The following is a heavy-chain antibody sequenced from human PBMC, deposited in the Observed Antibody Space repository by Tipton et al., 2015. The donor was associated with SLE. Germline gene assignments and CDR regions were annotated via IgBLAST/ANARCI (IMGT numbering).Heavy chain of an antibody. CDR2: IYYSGST. CDR1: GGSFSGYY. CDR3: ARPGGSERGAFDI. J-gene: IGHJ3*02. V-gene: IGHV4-34*01. Sequence: LRLSCAVYGGSFSGYYWSWIRQPPGKGLEWIGSIYYSGSTYYNPSLKSRVTISVDTSKNQFSLKLSSVTAADTAVYYCARPGGSERGAFDIWGQGTMVTVSS. D-gene: IGHD3-16*01.